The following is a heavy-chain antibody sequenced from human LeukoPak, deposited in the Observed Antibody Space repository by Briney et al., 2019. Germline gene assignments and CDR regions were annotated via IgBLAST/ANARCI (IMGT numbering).Heavy chain of an antibody. CDR3: ASSPTVAGGPNFDY. CDR2: MNPNSGNT. CDR1: GYTFTSYD. V-gene: IGHV1-8*01. Sequence: ASVKVSCKASGYTFTSYDINWVRQATGQGLEWMGWMNPNSGNTGYAQKFQGRVTMTRNTSISTAYMELSSLRSEDTAVYYCASSPTVAGGPNFDYWGQGTLVTVSS. J-gene: IGHJ4*02. D-gene: IGHD6-19*01.